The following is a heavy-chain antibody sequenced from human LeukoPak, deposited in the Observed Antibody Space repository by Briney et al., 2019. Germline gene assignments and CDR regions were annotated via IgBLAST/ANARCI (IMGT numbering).Heavy chain of an antibody. V-gene: IGHV4-34*01. CDR3: AREERYCSSTSCQEALY. D-gene: IGHD2-2*01. CDR2: INHSGST. Sequence: SETLSLTCAAYGGSFSGYYWSWIRQPPGKGLEWIGEINHSGSTNYNPSLKSRVTISVDTSKNQFSLKLSSVTAADTAVYYCAREERYCSSTSCQEALYWGRGTLVTVSS. CDR1: GGSFSGYY. J-gene: IGHJ4*02.